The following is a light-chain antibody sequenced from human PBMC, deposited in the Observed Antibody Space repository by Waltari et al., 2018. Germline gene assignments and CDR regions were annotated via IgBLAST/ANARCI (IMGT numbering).Light chain of an antibody. Sequence: QSALTQPPSASGSPGQSVTISCTRTGSDIGTYKYVSWYQQHPGKAPKPILYEVRRRPSGVPDRFSGSRFGDTASLTVSGLQADDEAEYYCSSYAGSYYFISFGGGTKLTVL. CDR2: EVR. J-gene: IGLJ2*01. CDR3: SSYAGSYYFIS. V-gene: IGLV2-8*01. CDR1: GSDIGTYKY.